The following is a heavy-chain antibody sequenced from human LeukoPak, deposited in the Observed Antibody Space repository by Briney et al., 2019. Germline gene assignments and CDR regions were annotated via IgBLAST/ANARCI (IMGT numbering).Heavy chain of an antibody. CDR3: AELGITMIGGV. Sequence: PGGSLRLSCAASGFIFSNYVMTWVRQAPGKGLEWVSYISSSGSTIYYADSVKGRFTISRDNAKNSLYLQMNSLRAEDTAVYYCAELGITMIGGVWGKGTTVTISS. CDR1: GFIFSNYV. CDR2: ISSSGSTI. D-gene: IGHD3-10*02. V-gene: IGHV3-48*03. J-gene: IGHJ6*04.